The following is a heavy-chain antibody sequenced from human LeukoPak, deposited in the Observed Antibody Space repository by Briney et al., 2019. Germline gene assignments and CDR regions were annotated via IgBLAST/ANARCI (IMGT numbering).Heavy chain of an antibody. CDR1: GFTL. J-gene: IGHJ4*02. D-gene: IGHD5-18*01. Sequence: GGSLRLSFAASGFTLKWVRQTPGKGLGWVSPFNSCSCDMFYADSVKGRFTISRDNAKNSLYLQMNSLRAEDTAVYYCARDYVGVDTAMADYFDYWGQGTLVTVSS. CDR2: FNSCSCDM. V-gene: IGHV3-21*01. CDR3: ARDYVGVDTAMADYFDY.